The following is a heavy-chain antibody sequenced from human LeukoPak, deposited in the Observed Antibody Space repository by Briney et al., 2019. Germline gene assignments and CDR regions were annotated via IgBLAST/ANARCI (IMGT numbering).Heavy chain of an antibody. D-gene: IGHD5-24*01. Sequence: GGALRLSCVASGFTFSSYNMNWVRQAPGKGLEWVSSISSSSSYIYYADSVRGRFTISRDNAKNSLYLQMNSLRDEDTAVYYCARDGEMATNPYYFDYWGQGTLVTVSS. CDR3: ARDGEMATNPYYFDY. J-gene: IGHJ4*02. CDR1: GFTFSSYN. CDR2: ISSSSSYI. V-gene: IGHV3-21*01.